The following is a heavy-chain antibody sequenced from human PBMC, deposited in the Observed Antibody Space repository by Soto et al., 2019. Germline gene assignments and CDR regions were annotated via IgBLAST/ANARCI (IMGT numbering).Heavy chain of an antibody. CDR1: GFTFSSYA. J-gene: IGHJ6*02. Sequence: QVQLVESGGGVVQPGRSLRLSCAASGFTFSSYAMHWVRQAPGKGLEWVAVISYDGSNKYYADSVKGRFTISRDNSKNTLNLQMNSLRAEDTAVYYWARGPKWFGEAYGMDVWGQGTTVTVSS. V-gene: IGHV3-30-3*01. CDR2: ISYDGSNK. CDR3: ARGPKWFGEAYGMDV. D-gene: IGHD3-10*01.